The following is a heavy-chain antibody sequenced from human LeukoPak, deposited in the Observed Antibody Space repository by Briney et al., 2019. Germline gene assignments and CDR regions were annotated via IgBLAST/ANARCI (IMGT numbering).Heavy chain of an antibody. CDR1: GFTFDDYA. Sequence: SLRLSCAGSGFTFDDYAMHWVRQAPGKGLEWVSGISWNSGSIGYADSVKGRFTISRDNAKNSLYLQMNSLRAEDTALYYCAKLFSGSGSYSSFDYWGQGTLVTVSS. D-gene: IGHD3-10*01. CDR2: ISWNSGSI. V-gene: IGHV3-9*01. J-gene: IGHJ4*02. CDR3: AKLFSGSGSYSSFDY.